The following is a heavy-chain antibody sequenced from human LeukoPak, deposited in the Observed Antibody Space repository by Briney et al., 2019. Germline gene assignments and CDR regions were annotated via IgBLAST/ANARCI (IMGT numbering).Heavy chain of an antibody. J-gene: IGHJ4*02. V-gene: IGHV3-21*01. CDR1: GFTFSSYS. Sequence: GGSLRLSCAASGFTFSSYSMNWVRQAPGEGLEWVSSISSSSSYIYYADSVKGRFTISRDNAKNSLYLQMNSLRAEDTAVYYCARDLRVITFGGGSDWGQGPLVTVSS. CDR3: ARDLRVITFGGGSD. D-gene: IGHD3-16*01. CDR2: ISSSSSYI.